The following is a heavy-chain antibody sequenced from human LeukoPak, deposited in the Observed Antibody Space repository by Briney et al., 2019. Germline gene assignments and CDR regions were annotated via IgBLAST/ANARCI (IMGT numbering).Heavy chain of an antibody. CDR1: GGSISSYY. CDR2: IYTSGST. V-gene: IGHV4-4*07. J-gene: IGHJ3*02. D-gene: IGHD4-17*01. CDR3: ARAERYGDYGAFDI. Sequence: NTSETLSLTCTVSGGSISSYYWSWIRQPAGKGLEWIGRIYTSGSTNYNPSLKSRVTMSVDTSKNQFSLKLSSVTAADTAVYYCARAERYGDYGAFDIWGQGTMVTVSS.